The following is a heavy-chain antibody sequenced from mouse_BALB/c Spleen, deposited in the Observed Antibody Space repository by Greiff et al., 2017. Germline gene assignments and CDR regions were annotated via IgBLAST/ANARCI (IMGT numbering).Heavy chain of an antibody. J-gene: IGHJ1*01. CDR2: IYPSDSYT. Sequence: QVQLQQPGAELVRPGASVKLSCKASGYTFTSYWINWVKQRPGQGLEWIGNIYPSDSYTNYNQKFKDKATLTVDKSSSTAYMQLSSPTSEDSAVYYCTRRGRSWYFDVWGAGTTVTVSS. V-gene: IGHV1-69*02. CDR3: TRRGRSWYFDV. CDR1: GYTFTSYW.